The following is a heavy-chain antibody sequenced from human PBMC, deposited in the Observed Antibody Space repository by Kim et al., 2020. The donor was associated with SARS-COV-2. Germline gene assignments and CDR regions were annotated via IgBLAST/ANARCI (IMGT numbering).Heavy chain of an antibody. CDR1: GFTVSSNY. Sequence: GGSLRLSCAASGFTVSSNYMSWVRQAPGKGLEWVSVIYSGGSTYYADSVKGRFTISRDNSKNTLYLQMNSLRAEDTAVYYCARDQWSGGYDYSHAFDIWGQGTMVTVSS. CDR3: ARDQWSGGYDYSHAFDI. D-gene: IGHD5-12*01. CDR2: IYSGGST. V-gene: IGHV3-53*01. J-gene: IGHJ3*02.